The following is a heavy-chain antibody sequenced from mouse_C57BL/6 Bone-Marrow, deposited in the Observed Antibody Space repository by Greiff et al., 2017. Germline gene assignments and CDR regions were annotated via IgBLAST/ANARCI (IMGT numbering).Heavy chain of an antibody. V-gene: IGHV14-3*01. Sequence: VHVKQSVAELVRPGASVKLSCTASGFNIKNTYMHWVKQRPEQGLEWIGRIDPANGNTKYAPKFQGKATITADTSSNTAYLQLSSLTSEDTAIYYRAGGNYVFYAMDYWGQGTSVTVSS. CDR3: AGGNYVFYAMDY. D-gene: IGHD2-1*01. CDR2: IDPANGNT. CDR1: GFNIKNTY. J-gene: IGHJ4*01.